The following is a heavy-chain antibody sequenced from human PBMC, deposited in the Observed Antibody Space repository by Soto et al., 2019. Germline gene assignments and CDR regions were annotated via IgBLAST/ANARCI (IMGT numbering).Heavy chain of an antibody. Sequence: EGSLRLSCAASGFTFSTYGFNWVRQAPGKGLEWVAVIWYDGNTKYYADSVKGRFTISRDNSKNTLYLQMNSLTAEDTAVYYCARPLVAPVAGPYYYGMDVWGQGTTVTVSS. CDR1: GFTFSTYG. V-gene: IGHV3-33*01. D-gene: IGHD6-19*01. CDR3: ARPLVAPVAGPYYYGMDV. CDR2: IWYDGNTK. J-gene: IGHJ6*02.